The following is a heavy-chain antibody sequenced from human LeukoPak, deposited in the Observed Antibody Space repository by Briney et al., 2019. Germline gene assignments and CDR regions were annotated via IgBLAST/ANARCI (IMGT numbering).Heavy chain of an antibody. CDR2: ISAYNGNT. J-gene: IGHJ6*02. Sequence: ASVKVSCKASGYTFTSYGISWVRQAPGQGLEWMGWISAYNGNTNYAQKLQGRVTMTTDTSTSTAYMEMRSLRSDDRAVYYCARDYCSSTSCPMRDYYYGMDVWGQGTTVTVSS. D-gene: IGHD2-2*01. V-gene: IGHV1-18*01. CDR3: ARDYCSSTSCPMRDYYYGMDV. CDR1: GYTFTSYG.